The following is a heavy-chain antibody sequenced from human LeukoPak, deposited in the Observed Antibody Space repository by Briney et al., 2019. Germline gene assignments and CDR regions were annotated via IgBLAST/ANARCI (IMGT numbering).Heavy chain of an antibody. CDR1: GFTFSSYS. V-gene: IGHV3-21*01. CDR3: ARDSAGITYYGSRGFNY. D-gene: IGHD3-10*01. Sequence: PGGSLRLSCAASGFTFSSYSMNWVRQAPGKGLVWVSSISTSSSYIYYADSVKGRFTISRDNAKNSLYLQMNSLRAEDTAVYYCARDSAGITYYGSRGFNYWGQGTLVTVSS. CDR2: ISTSSSYI. J-gene: IGHJ4*02.